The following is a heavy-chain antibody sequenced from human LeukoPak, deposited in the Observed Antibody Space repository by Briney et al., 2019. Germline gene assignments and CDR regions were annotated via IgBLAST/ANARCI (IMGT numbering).Heavy chain of an antibody. Sequence: GGSLRLSCAASGFTFSSYAMHWVRQAPGKGLEYVSAISSNGGSTYYANSVKGRFTISRDNPKNTLYLQMGSLRAEDMAVYYCARDFYDFWSGYPEYYFDYWGQGTLVTVSS. J-gene: IGHJ4*02. CDR3: ARDFYDFWSGYPEYYFDY. CDR1: GFTFSSYA. D-gene: IGHD3-3*01. V-gene: IGHV3-64*01. CDR2: ISSNGGST.